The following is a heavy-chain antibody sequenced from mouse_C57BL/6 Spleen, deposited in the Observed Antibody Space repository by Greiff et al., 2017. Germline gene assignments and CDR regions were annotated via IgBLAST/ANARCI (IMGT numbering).Heavy chain of an antibody. CDR3: TRSLTTYYYAMDY. V-gene: IGHV1-5*01. D-gene: IGHD1-1*01. J-gene: IGHJ4*01. Sequence: VQLQQSGTVLARPGASVKMSCKTSGYTFTSYWMHWVKQRPGQGLEWIGAIYPGNSDTSYNQKFKGKAKLTAVTSASTAYMELSRLTNEDSAVYYCTRSLTTYYYAMDYWGQGTSVTVSS. CDR1: GYTFTSYW. CDR2: IYPGNSDT.